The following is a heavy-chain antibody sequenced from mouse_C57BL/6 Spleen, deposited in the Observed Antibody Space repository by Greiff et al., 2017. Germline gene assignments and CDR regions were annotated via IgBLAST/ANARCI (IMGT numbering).Heavy chain of an antibody. CDR3: AGAWAYYYGSSYGGAMDY. CDR1: GYTFTSYW. V-gene: IGHV1-72*01. Sequence: VQLQQPGAELVKPGASVKLSCTASGYTFTSYWMHWVKQRPGRGLEWIGRIDPNSGGTKYNEKFKSKATLTADKPSSTAYMQLSSLTSEDSAVYYCAGAWAYYYGSSYGGAMDYWGQGTSVTVSS. CDR2: IDPNSGGT. J-gene: IGHJ4*01. D-gene: IGHD1-1*01.